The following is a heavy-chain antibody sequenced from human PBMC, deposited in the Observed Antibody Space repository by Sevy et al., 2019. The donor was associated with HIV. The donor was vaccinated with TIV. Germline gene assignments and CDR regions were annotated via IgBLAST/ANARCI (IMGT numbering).Heavy chain of an antibody. V-gene: IGHV3-23*01. D-gene: IGHD2-2*01. J-gene: IGHJ6*02. CDR2: ISGSGGST. CDR1: GFTFSSYA. CDR3: AKGRGVVVPAAPSYYYYYGMDV. Sequence: GGSLRLSCAASGFTFSSYAMSWVRQAPGKGLEWVSAISGSGGSTYYADSVKGRFTISRDNFKNTLYLQMNSLRAEDTAVYYCAKGRGVVVPAAPSYYYYYGMDVWGQGTTVTVSS.